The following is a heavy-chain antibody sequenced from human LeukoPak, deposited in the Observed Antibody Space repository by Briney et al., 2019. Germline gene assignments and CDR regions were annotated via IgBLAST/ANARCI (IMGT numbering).Heavy chain of an antibody. CDR3: AKSPRITMVRGGLFDY. Sequence: GGSLRLSCAASGFTFSSYAMSWVRQAPGKGLEWVSAISGSGGSTYYADSVKGRFTISRDNSKSTLYLQMNSLRAEDMAVYYCAKSPRITMVRGGLFDYWGQGTLVTVSS. V-gene: IGHV3-23*01. J-gene: IGHJ4*02. D-gene: IGHD3-10*01. CDR2: ISGSGGST. CDR1: GFTFSSYA.